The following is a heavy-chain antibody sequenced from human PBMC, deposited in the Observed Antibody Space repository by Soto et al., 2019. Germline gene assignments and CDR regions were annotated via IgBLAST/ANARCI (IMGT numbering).Heavy chain of an antibody. V-gene: IGHV1-69*13. CDR2: IIPIFGTA. CDR1: GGTFSSYA. D-gene: IGHD6-6*01. CDR3: ARLEYSSSIPPY. Sequence: ASVKVSCKASGGTFSSYAISWVRQAPGQGLEWMGGIIPIFGTANYAQKFQGRVTITADESTSTAYMELSSLRSEDTAVYYCARLEYSSSIPPYWGQGTLVTVSS. J-gene: IGHJ4*02.